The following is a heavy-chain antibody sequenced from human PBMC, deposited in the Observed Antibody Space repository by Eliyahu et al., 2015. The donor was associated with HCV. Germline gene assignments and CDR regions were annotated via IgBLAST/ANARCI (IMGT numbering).Heavy chain of an antibody. CDR2: IDWDDDK. CDR1: GFSLSTSGMC. CDR3: ARIIYYGSGSYPPDY. D-gene: IGHD3-10*01. J-gene: IGHJ4*02. Sequence: QVTLRESGPALVKPTQTLTLTCTFSGFSLSTSGMCVSWIRQPPGKALEWLARIDWDDDKYYSTSLKTRLTISKDTSKNQVVLTMTNMDPVDTATYYCARIIYYGSGSYPPDYWGQGTLVTVSS. V-gene: IGHV2-70*15.